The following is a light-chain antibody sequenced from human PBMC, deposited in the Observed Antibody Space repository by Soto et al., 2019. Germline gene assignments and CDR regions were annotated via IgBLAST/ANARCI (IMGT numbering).Light chain of an antibody. Sequence: EMVMTQSPATLSVSPGERATLSCRASQSVSSNLAWYQQKPGQAPRLLIYGASTRATGIPARFSGSGSGTEFTLTISSLQSEDFAVYYCQQHNKWPPINFGQGTRLE. CDR1: QSVSSN. J-gene: IGKJ5*01. CDR3: QQHNKWPPIN. CDR2: GAS. V-gene: IGKV3-15*01.